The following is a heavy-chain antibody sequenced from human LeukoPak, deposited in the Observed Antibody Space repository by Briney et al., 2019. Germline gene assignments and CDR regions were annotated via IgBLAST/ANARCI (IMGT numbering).Heavy chain of an antibody. V-gene: IGHV4-34*01. CDR2: INHSGST. D-gene: IGHD3-10*01. J-gene: IGHJ4*02. CDR3: ARRLWFGQFDY. Sequence: PSETLSLTCAVYGGSFSGYYWSWIRQHPGKGLEWIGEINHSGSTNYNPSLKSRVTISVDASKNQFSLKLSSVTAADTAVYYCARRLWFGQFDYWGQGTLVTVSS. CDR1: GGSFSGYY.